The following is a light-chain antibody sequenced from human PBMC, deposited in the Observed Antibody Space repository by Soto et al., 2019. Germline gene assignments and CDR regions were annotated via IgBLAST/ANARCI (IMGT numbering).Light chain of an antibody. J-gene: IGLJ3*02. CDR2: EVS. CDR3: CSFGGGNKVL. CDR1: SSDVGGYNF. V-gene: IGLV2-8*01. Sequence: QSALTQPPSASGSPGQSVTISCTGTSSDVGGYNFVSWYQQHPGKVPKPMIYEVSKRPSGVPDRFSGSKSVNTASLTVSGLQAEDEADYYCCSFGGGNKVLFGGGTKLTVL.